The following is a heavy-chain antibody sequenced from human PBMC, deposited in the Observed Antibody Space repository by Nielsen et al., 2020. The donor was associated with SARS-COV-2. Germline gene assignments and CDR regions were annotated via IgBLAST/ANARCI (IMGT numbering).Heavy chain of an antibody. CDR3: AKDPWSVVVVAATPLDY. Sequence: GESLKISCAASGFTFSSYAMHWVRQAPGKGLEWVAVISYDGSNKYYADSVKGRFTISRDNSKNTLYLQMNSLRAEDTAVYYCAKDPWSVVVVAATPLDYWGQGTLVTVSS. CDR2: ISYDGSNK. D-gene: IGHD2-15*01. J-gene: IGHJ4*02. CDR1: GFTFSSYA. V-gene: IGHV3-30-3*01.